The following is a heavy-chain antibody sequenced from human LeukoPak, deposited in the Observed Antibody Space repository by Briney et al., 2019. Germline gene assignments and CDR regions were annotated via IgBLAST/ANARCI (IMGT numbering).Heavy chain of an antibody. CDR3: ARDGQTGTLRADAFDI. J-gene: IGHJ3*02. D-gene: IGHD1-1*01. CDR2: ISGSGGST. CDR1: GFTFINYA. Sequence: GGSLRLSCAASGFTFINYAMSWVRQAPGKGLEWVSGISGSGGSTYYADSVKGRFTISRDNAKNSLYLQMNSLRAEDTAVYYCARDGQTGTLRADAFDIWGQGTMVTVSS. V-gene: IGHV3-23*01.